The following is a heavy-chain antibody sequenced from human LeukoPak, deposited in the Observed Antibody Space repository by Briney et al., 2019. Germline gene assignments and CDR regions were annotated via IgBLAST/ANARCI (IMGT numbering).Heavy chain of an antibody. D-gene: IGHD3-3*01. V-gene: IGHV4-4*07. Sequence: SETLSLTCTVSGGSISSYYWSWIRQPAGKGLEWIGRIYTSGSTNYNPSLKSRVTMSVDTSKNQFSLKLSSVTAADTAVYYCARRNGGYYVIEYYFDYWGQGTLVTVSS. CDR1: GGSISSYY. CDR2: IYTSGST. CDR3: ARRNGGYYVIEYYFDY. J-gene: IGHJ4*02.